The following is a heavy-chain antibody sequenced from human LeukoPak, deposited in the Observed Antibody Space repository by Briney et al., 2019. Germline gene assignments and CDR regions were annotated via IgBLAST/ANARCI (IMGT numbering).Heavy chain of an antibody. CDR3: AKDRLYNWNFFDY. Sequence: GGSLRLSCAASGFTFSDYYMSWIRQAPGKGLEWVSAISGSGGSTYYADSVKGRFTISRDNSKNTLYLQMNSLRAEDTAVYYCAKDRLYNWNFFDYWGQGTLVTVSS. D-gene: IGHD1-20*01. J-gene: IGHJ4*02. CDR1: GFTFSDYY. V-gene: IGHV3-23*01. CDR2: ISGSGGST.